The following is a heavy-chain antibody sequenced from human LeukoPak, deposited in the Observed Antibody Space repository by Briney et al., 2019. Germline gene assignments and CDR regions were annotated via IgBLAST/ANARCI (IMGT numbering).Heavy chain of an antibody. CDR3: ASIVGATTRYFDY. J-gene: IGHJ4*02. CDR1: GFTFSSYW. V-gene: IGHV3-7*01. CDR2: IKQDGSEK. Sequence: GSLRLSCAASGFTFSSYWMSWVRQAPGKGLEWVANIKQDGSEKYYVDSVKGRFTISRDNAKNSLYLQMNSLRAEDTAVYYCASIVGATTRYFDYWGQGTLVTVSS. D-gene: IGHD1-26*01.